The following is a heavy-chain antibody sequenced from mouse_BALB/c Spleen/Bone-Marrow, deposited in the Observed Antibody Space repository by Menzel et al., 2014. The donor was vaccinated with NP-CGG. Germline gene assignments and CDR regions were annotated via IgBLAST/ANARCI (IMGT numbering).Heavy chain of an antibody. CDR3: ARRGYGYLDY. CDR2: IFPGTVTP. V-gene: IGHV1S132*01. J-gene: IGHJ2*01. CDR1: GNTFTSYW. D-gene: IGHD2-10*02. Sequence: VQLVESGAELVKPGASVKLSCKTSGNTFTSYWIQWVKQRPGQGLGWIGEIFPGTVTPYYNEKFKGKATLTIDTSSSTASMQPSSLTSEDSAVYFCARRGYGYLDYWGQGTTLTVSS.